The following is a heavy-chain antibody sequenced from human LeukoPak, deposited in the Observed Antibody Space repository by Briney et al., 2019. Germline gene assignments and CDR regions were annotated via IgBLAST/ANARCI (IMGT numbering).Heavy chain of an antibody. CDR2: INPNSGGT. V-gene: IGHV1-2*02. Sequence: ASVKVSCKASGYTFTGYYMHRVRQAPGQGLEWMGWINPNSGGTNYAQKFQGRVTMTRDTSISTAYMKLSRLRSDDTAVYYCARERGRYSYGYATLGYWGQGTLVTVSS. CDR3: ARERGRYSYGYATLGY. D-gene: IGHD5-18*01. CDR1: GYTFTGYY. J-gene: IGHJ4*02.